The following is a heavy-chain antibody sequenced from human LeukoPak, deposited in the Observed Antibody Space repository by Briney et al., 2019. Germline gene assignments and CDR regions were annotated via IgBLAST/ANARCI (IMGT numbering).Heavy chain of an antibody. J-gene: IGHJ4*02. CDR1: GFTFSSYA. D-gene: IGHD6-19*01. Sequence: GRSLRLSCAASGFTFSSYAMHWVRQAPGKGLEWVAVISYDGSNKYYADSVKGRFTISRDNSKNTLYLQMNSLRAEDTAVYYCVRDAAVGGFDYWGQGTLVTVSS. CDR2: ISYDGSNK. CDR3: VRDAAVGGFDY. V-gene: IGHV3-30-3*01.